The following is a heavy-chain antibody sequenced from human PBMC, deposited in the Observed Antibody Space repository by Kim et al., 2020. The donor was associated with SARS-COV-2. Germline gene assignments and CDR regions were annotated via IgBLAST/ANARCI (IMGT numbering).Heavy chain of an antibody. D-gene: IGHD2-2*01. Sequence: GGSLRLSCAASGFTFSTYSMNWFRQAPGKGLEWVSSISSTSAYIYYADSVKCRFTISRDNAKDSLYLQMNSLRAEDTAVYYCARNLVPTTKTYGMDVWGQGTTVTVSS. V-gene: IGHV3-21*01. J-gene: IGHJ6*02. CDR3: ARNLVPTTKTYGMDV. CDR1: GFTFSTYS. CDR2: ISSTSAYI.